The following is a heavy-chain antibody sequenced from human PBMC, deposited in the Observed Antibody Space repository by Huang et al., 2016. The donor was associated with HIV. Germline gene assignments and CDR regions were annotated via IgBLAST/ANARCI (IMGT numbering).Heavy chain of an antibody. CDR3: ARERMMSWLDDHDAFDI. J-gene: IGHJ3*02. CDR2: INHSGST. V-gene: IGHV4-34*01. D-gene: IGHD1-1*01. CDR1: GGSLSGYY. Sequence: QVQLQQWGAGLLKPSETLSLTCAVYGGSLSGYYWSWIRQSPGKGLEWIGEINHSGSTNYNPSLKSRLTISVDTSKNQFSLKLGCVTAADTAVYYCARERMMSWLDDHDAFDIWGQGTMVTVSS.